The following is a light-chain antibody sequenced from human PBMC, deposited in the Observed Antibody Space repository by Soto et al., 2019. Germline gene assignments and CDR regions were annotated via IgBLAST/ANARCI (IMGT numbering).Light chain of an antibody. Sequence: ALQMTQSQSSLSASVGDRVTITCRAIQGVSNELGCYQQKPGKAPNLLIYAASTLQSGAPSRFSGSGSGTDFTLTISSLQPEDSASYYCLQDHEYRTFGGGTRVEIK. J-gene: IGKJ4*01. CDR3: LQDHEYRT. CDR2: AAS. CDR1: QGVSNE. V-gene: IGKV1-6*01.